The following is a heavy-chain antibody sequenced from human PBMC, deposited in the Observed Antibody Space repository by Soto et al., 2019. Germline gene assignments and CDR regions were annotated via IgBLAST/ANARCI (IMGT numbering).Heavy chain of an antibody. D-gene: IGHD6-19*01. CDR2: ISGSGGST. CDR1: GFTFSSYS. Sequence: PGGSLRLSCAASGFTFSSYSMNWVRQAPGKGLEWVSAISGSGGSTYYADSVKGRFTIPRDNSKNTLYLQMNSLRAEDTAVYYCAKDHRIAVASNFDYWGQGTLVTVSS. J-gene: IGHJ4*02. CDR3: AKDHRIAVASNFDY. V-gene: IGHV3-23*01.